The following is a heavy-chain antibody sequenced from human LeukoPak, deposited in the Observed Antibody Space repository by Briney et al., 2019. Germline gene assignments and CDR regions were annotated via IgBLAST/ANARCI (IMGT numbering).Heavy chain of an antibody. CDR1: GFTLTELS. CDR3: ASPFIAVAGTDY. CDR2: FDPEDGET. V-gene: IGHV1-24*01. D-gene: IGHD6-19*01. Sequence: ASVKVSCKVSGFTLTELSMHWVRQAPGKGLEWMGGFDPEDGETIYAQKFQGRVTMTEDTSTDTAYMELSSLRSEDTAVYYCASPFIAVAGTDYWGQGTLVTVSS. J-gene: IGHJ4*02.